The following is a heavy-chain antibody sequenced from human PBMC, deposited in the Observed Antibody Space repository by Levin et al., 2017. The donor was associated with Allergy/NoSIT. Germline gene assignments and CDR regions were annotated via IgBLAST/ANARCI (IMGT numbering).Heavy chain of an antibody. CDR2: IYWDDNK. V-gene: IGHV2-5*02. D-gene: IGHD1-26*01. CDR3: AHRAVGDGFDF. J-gene: IGHJ3*01. Sequence: SGPTLVKPTQTLTLTCTFSGFSLSTSGVGVAWIRQPPGKPLEWLALIYWDDNKNYSPSLKSRVTITKDTSKNQVVLTLTNMDPVDTAKYYCAHRAVGDGFDFWGQGTMVTVSS. CDR1: GFSLSTSGVG.